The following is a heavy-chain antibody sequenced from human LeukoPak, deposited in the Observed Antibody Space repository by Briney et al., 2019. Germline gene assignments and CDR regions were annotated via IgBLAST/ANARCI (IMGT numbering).Heavy chain of an antibody. V-gene: IGHV3-48*03. CDR2: ISSSDTTI. CDR1: GFTFSSYE. Sequence: PGGSLRLSCAASGFTFSSYEMNWVRQAPGKGLEWVSYISSSDTTIYYADSVKGRFTISRDNAKNSLYLQMNSLRAGDTALYYCARTIEMSTISYFDYWGQGTLVTVSS. D-gene: IGHD5-24*01. CDR3: ARTIEMSTISYFDY. J-gene: IGHJ4*02.